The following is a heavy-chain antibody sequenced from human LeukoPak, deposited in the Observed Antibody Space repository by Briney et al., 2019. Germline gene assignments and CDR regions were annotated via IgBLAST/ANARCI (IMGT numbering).Heavy chain of an antibody. CDR2: TYYRSRWYN. V-gene: IGHV6-1*01. Sequence: SQTLSLTCAISGDSVSSNSAAWNWIRHSPSRGLEWLGRTYYRSRWYNDYAVSVKSRITINPDTSKNQFSLQLNSVTPEDTAVYYCARWWRNYYYYGMDVWGQGTTVTVSS. CDR1: GDSVSSNSAA. J-gene: IGHJ6*02. D-gene: IGHD2-15*01. CDR3: ARWWRNYYYYGMDV.